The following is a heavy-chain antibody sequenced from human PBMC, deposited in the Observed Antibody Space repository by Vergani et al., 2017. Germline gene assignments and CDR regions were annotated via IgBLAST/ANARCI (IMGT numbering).Heavy chain of an antibody. CDR2: ISWNSGSI. V-gene: IGHV3-9*01. Sequence: EVQLVESGGGLVQPGRSLRLSCAAPGFPFDDYAMHWVRQAPGQGLEWVSGISWNSGSIGYADSVKGRFTISRDNAKNSLYLQMNSLRAEDTALYYCAKGSSSWYSRYFDLWGRGTLVTVSS. J-gene: IGHJ2*01. CDR3: AKGSSSWYSRYFDL. CDR1: GFPFDDYA. D-gene: IGHD6-13*01.